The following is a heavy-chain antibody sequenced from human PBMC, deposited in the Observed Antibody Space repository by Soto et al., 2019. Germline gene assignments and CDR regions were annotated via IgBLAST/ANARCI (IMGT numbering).Heavy chain of an antibody. V-gene: IGHV3-23*01. CDR1: GFTFSSYA. Sequence: EVQLLESGGGLVQPGGSLRLSCAASGFTFSSYAMSWVRQAPGKGLEWVSTISGSGGSTYYADSVKGRFTISRDNSTNTLYLQMNSLRAEDTAVYYCARRTSGWYLDYWGQGTLVTVSS. D-gene: IGHD6-19*01. CDR3: ARRTSGWYLDY. J-gene: IGHJ4*02. CDR2: ISGSGGST.